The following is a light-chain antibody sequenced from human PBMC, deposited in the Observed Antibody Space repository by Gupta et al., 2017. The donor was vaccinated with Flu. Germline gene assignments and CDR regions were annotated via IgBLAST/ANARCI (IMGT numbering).Light chain of an antibody. V-gene: IGLV2-14*01. J-gene: IGLJ3*02. CDR2: ELS. CDR3: SSDTISNPLE. Sequence: SITISFAGTSSDVGGYNYVSWYQHHTGKAPKLMIYELSTRASGVSYRFSGSKSGNTASLTISELQDGDEDDYYGSSDTISNPLEFGGGTKLTVL. CDR1: SSDVGGYNY.